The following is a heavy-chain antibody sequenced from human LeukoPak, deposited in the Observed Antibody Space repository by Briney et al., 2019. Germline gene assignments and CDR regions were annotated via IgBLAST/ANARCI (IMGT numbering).Heavy chain of an antibody. Sequence: GGSLRLSCAASGFTFSSYAMSWVRQAPGKGLEWVSVLYSGGSTYYADSVQGRFTISRDNSKNTLYLQMNSLRAEDTAVYYCARRYYAMDVWGQGTTVIVSS. V-gene: IGHV3-53*01. CDR3: ARRYYAMDV. CDR1: GFTFSSYA. CDR2: LYSGGST. J-gene: IGHJ6*02.